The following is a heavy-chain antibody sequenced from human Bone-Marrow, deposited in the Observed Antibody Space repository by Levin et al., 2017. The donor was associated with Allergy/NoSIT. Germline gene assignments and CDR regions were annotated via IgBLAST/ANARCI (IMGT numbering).Heavy chain of an antibody. D-gene: IGHD3-16*01. V-gene: IGHV3-23*01. Sequence: LSGGSLRLSCAASGFTFSNYAMTWVRQAPGKGLEWVSGIGGTGRRTYYADSVKGRFSISRDNSKNTLSLQMDSLRAEDTAVYYCAKDLTSGSHRTYYFDSWGQGTLVTVSS. CDR1: GFTFSNYA. J-gene: IGHJ4*02. CDR3: AKDLTSGSHRTYYFDS. CDR2: IGGTGRRT.